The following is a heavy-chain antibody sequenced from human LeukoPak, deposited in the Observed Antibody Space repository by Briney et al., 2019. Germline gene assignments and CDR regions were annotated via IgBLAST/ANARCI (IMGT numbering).Heavy chain of an antibody. D-gene: IGHD5-18*01. CDR1: GFTVSSNY. CDR2: TYSGGTT. CDR3: ARVNTYGYFIDY. J-gene: IGHJ4*02. V-gene: IGHV3-53*01. Sequence: GGSLRLSCAASGFTVSSNYLSWVRQAPGEGLEWVSVTYSGGTTYYADSVKGRFTISRDNSKNTLYLQMNSLRAGDTAVYYCARVNTYGYFIDYWGQGTLVTVSS.